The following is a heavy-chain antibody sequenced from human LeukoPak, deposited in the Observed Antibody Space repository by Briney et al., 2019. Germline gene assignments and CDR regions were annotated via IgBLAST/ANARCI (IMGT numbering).Heavy chain of an antibody. D-gene: IGHD5-18*01. CDR3: ARHPGYSYAYVDY. V-gene: IGHV4-34*01. CDR1: VGSFSGYY. Sequence: SETLSLTCAVYVGSFSGYYWSWIRQPPGKGLEWIGEINHSGSTNYNPSLKGRVTISVDTSKNQFSLKLSSVTAADTAVYYCARHPGYSYAYVDYWGQGTLVTVSS. J-gene: IGHJ4*02. CDR2: INHSGST.